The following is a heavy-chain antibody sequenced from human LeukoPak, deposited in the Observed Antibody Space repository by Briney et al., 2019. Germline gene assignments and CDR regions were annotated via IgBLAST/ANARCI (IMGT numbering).Heavy chain of an antibody. CDR3: ARGTFTIFGVVIRNWFDP. CDR2: MNPNSGNT. J-gene: IGHJ5*02. CDR1: GYTFTSYD. V-gene: IGHV1-8*01. Sequence: ASVKASCKASGYTFTSYDINWVRQATGQGLEWMGWMNPNSGNTGYAQKFQGRVTMTRNTSISTAYMELSSLRSEDTAVYYCARGTFTIFGVVIRNWFDPWGQGTLVTVSS. D-gene: IGHD3-3*01.